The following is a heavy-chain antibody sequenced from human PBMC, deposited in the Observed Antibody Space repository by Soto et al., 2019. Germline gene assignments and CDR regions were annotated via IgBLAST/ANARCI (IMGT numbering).Heavy chain of an antibody. Sequence: ASVKVSCKASGYTFTSYGISWVRQAPGQGLEWMGWNSAYNGNTNYAQKLQGRVTMTTDTSTSTAYMELRSLRSDDTAVYYCAREDILTGCFDPWGQGTLVTVSS. J-gene: IGHJ5*02. CDR1: GYTFTSYG. V-gene: IGHV1-18*01. CDR2: NSAYNGNT. CDR3: AREDILTGCFDP. D-gene: IGHD3-9*01.